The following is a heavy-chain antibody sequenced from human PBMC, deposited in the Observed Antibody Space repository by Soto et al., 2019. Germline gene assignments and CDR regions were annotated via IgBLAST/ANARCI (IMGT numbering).Heavy chain of an antibody. V-gene: IGHV3-23*01. D-gene: IGHD3-3*01. CDR2: ISGSGGST. J-gene: IGHJ4*02. Sequence: GGSLRLSCAASGFTFSSYAMSWVRQAPGKGLEWVSAISGSGGSTYYADSVKGRFTISRDNSKNTLYLQMNSLRAEDTAVYYCAKGPLPRTIFGVDYWGQGTLVTVSS. CDR1: GFTFSSYA. CDR3: AKGPLPRTIFGVDY.